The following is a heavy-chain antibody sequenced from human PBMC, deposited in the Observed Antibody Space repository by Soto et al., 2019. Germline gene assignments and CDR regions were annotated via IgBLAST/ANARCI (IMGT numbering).Heavy chain of an antibody. V-gene: IGHV3-30*18. J-gene: IGHJ4*02. CDR2: ISYDGSNK. CDR1: GFTFSSYG. D-gene: IGHD6-6*01. Sequence: SLRLSCAASGFTFSSYGMHWVRQAPGKGLEWVAVISYDGSNKYYADSVKGRFTISRDNSKNTLYLQMNSLRAEDTAVYYCAKDLASYSSSAPFDYWGQGTLVTVSS. CDR3: AKDLASYSSSAPFDY.